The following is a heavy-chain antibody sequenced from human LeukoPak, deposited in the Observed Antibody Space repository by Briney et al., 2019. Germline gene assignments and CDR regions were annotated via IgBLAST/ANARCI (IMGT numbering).Heavy chain of an antibody. CDR3: AYYYGSGSSFDY. J-gene: IGHJ4*02. CDR2: INHSGST. CDR1: GGSISSSHW. Sequence: SETLSLTCAVSGGSISSSHWWSWVRQPPGKGLEWIGEINHSGSTNYNPSLKSRVTISVDTSKNQFSLKLSSVTAADTAVYYCAYYYGSGSSFDYWGQGTLVTVSS. V-gene: IGHV4-4*02. D-gene: IGHD3-10*01.